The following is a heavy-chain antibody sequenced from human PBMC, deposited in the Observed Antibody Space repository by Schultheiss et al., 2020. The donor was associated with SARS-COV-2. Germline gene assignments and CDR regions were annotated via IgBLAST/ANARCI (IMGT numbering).Heavy chain of an antibody. CDR1: GGSISSGGYY. D-gene: IGHD2-15*01. CDR3: ARVAAAHVYCSGGSCYNTCFDY. CDR2: IYYSGST. V-gene: IGHV4-31*03. J-gene: IGHJ4*02. Sequence: SETLSLTCTVSGGSISSGGYYWSWIRQHPGKGLEWIGYIYYSGSTYYNPSLKSRVTISVDKSKNQFSLKLSSVTAADTAVYYCARVAAAHVYCSGGSCYNTCFDYWGQGTLVTVSS.